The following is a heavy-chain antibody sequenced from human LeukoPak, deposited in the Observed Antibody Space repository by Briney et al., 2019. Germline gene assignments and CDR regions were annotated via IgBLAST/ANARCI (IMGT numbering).Heavy chain of an antibody. J-gene: IGHJ4*02. D-gene: IGHD6-13*01. CDR1: GFTFDDYA. CDR2: ISWNSGSI. Sequence: GGSLRLSCAASGFTFDDYAMHWVRQAPGKGLEWVSGISWNSGSIGYADSVKGRFTISRDNAKNSLYLQMNSLRAEDTALYYCAKAAQHGGYSSSWYVSYFDYWGQGTLVTVSS. CDR3: AKAAQHGGYSSSWYVSYFDY. V-gene: IGHV3-9*01.